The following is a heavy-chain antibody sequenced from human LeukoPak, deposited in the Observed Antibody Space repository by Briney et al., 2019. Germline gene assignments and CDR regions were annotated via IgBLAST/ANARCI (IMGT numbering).Heavy chain of an antibody. CDR3: ATRYSTSHYYYLDV. CDR1: GYTFTSYA. Sequence: ASVKVSCKASGYTFTSYAMNWVRQAPGQGLEWMGWINTNTGNPTYAQGFTGRFVFSLDTSVSTAYLQINSLTTDDTAVYFCATRYSTSHYYYLDVWGKGTTVTVSS. D-gene: IGHD6-13*01. CDR2: INTNTGNP. J-gene: IGHJ6*03. V-gene: IGHV7-4-1*02.